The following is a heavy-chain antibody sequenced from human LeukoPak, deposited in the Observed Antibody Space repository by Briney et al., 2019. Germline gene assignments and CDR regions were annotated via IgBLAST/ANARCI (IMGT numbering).Heavy chain of an antibody. Sequence: SETLSLTCTVSGGSISGYYWSWIRQPAGKGLEWIGRIYTSGSTNYNPSLKSRVTMSVDTSKNQFSLKLSSVTAADTAVYYCARAALSYYYYYMDVWGKGTTVTVSS. CDR2: IYTSGST. V-gene: IGHV4-4*07. D-gene: IGHD2/OR15-2a*01. J-gene: IGHJ6*03. CDR3: ARAALSYYYYYMDV. CDR1: GGSISGYY.